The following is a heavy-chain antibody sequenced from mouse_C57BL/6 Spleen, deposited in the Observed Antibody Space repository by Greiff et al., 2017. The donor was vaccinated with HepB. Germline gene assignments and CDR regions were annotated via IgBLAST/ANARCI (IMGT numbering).Heavy chain of an antibody. J-gene: IGHJ4*01. CDR1: GFSLTSYG. CDR2: IWRGGST. V-gene: IGHV2-5*01. D-gene: IGHD1-1*01. CDR3: AIECGSLYAMDY. Sequence: QVQLKESGPGLVQPSQSLSITCTVSGFSLTSYGVHWVRQSPGKGLEWLGVIWRGGSTDYNAAFMSRLSITKDNSKSQVFFKMNSLQADDTAIYYWAIECGSLYAMDYWGQGTSVTVSS.